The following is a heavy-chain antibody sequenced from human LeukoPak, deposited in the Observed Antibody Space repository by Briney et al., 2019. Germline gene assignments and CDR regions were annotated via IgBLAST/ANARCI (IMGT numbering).Heavy chain of an antibody. J-gene: IGHJ4*02. Sequence: GGSLRLSCAASGFTFSSYAMSWVRQAPGKGLEWVSAISGSGGSTHYADSVRGRFSLSRDNSKNTLYLQLSSLRAEDTAVYYCAKHRDNGDSSGYHDFDFWGQGTLVTVSS. D-gene: IGHD3-22*01. CDR3: AKHRDNGDSSGYHDFDF. CDR1: GFTFSSYA. V-gene: IGHV3-23*01. CDR2: ISGSGGST.